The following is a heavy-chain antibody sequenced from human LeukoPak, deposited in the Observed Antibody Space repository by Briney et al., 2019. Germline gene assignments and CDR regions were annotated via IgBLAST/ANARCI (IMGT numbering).Heavy chain of an antibody. CDR2: INHSGST. Sequence: SETLSLTCAVSGASISGSGYYLGWIRQPPGKGLEWIGEINHSGSTNYNPSLKSRVTISVDTSKNQFSLKLSSVTAADTAVYYCARVSYSSGWYGGDAFDIWGQGTMVTVSS. D-gene: IGHD6-19*01. CDR1: GASISGSGYY. CDR3: ARVSYSSGWYGGDAFDI. J-gene: IGHJ3*02. V-gene: IGHV4-39*07.